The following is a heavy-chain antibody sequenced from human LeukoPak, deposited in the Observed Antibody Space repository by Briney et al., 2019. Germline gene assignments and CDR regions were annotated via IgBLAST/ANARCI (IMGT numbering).Heavy chain of an antibody. V-gene: IGHV3-23*01. CDR3: AKSKRTQDWLLYFDH. Sequence: PGRSLRLSCVASGFTFSTYGMSWVRQAPGKGLDFVSTISSSGLSTYYADSAKGRFTISRDNSKNTLYLQTNSLRVEDTAVYYCAKSKRTQDWLLYFDHWGQGTLVTVSS. J-gene: IGHJ4*02. CDR2: ISSSGLST. D-gene: IGHD2-15*01. CDR1: GFTFSTYG.